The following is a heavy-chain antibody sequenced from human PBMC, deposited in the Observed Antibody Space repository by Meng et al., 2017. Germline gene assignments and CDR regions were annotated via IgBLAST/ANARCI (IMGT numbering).Heavy chain of an antibody. V-gene: IGHV4-31*03. CDR1: CVSISSGGYY. J-gene: IGHJ3*02. CDR2: IYYSGST. CDR3: ARRKGRDAFDI. Sequence: VQMQGPGPGLVKPSQTLSLTCTVSCVSISSGGYYWSWIRQHPGKGLDWIGYIYYSGSTYYNPSLKSRVTISVDTSKNQFSLKLSSVTAADTAVYYCARRKGRDAFDIWGQGTMVTVSS.